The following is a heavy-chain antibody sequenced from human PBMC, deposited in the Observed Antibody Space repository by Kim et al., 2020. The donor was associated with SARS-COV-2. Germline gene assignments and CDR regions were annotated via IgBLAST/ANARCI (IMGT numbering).Heavy chain of an antibody. Sequence: RFTIPRDNAKNSLYLQMNSLRAEDTAVYYCARDFKVVPAAIYYYYYGMDVWGQGTTVTVSS. J-gene: IGHJ6*02. CDR3: ARDFKVVPAAIYYYYYGMDV. V-gene: IGHV3-48*03. D-gene: IGHD2-2*02.